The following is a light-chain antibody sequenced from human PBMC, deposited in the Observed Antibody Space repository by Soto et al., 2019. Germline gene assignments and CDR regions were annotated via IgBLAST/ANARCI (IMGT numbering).Light chain of an antibody. Sequence: QSALTQPASVSGSPGQSITISCTGTSSDVGGYNYVSWYQQHPGKAPKLMIYEVSNRPSGVSNRFSGSKSGNTASLTISGLQAEDEADYYCTSSTNSNPVVFGGGTKLTVL. CDR3: TSSTNSNPVV. V-gene: IGLV2-14*01. CDR1: SSDVGGYNY. J-gene: IGLJ2*01. CDR2: EVS.